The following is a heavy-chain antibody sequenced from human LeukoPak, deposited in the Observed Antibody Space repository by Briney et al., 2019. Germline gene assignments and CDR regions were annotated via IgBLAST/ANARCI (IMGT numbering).Heavy chain of an antibody. D-gene: IGHD3-3*01. CDR3: AKSFTMFGVASYLDY. CDR2: ISGSGGST. CDR1: GFTFSSYA. J-gene: IGHJ4*02. V-gene: IGHV3-23*01. Sequence: GGSLRLSCAASGFTFSSYAMSWVRQAPGKGLEWVSGISGSGGSTYYADSVKGRFTVSRDNSKNTLYMQMNSLRGEDTAVYYCAKSFTMFGVASYLDYWGQGTLVTVSS.